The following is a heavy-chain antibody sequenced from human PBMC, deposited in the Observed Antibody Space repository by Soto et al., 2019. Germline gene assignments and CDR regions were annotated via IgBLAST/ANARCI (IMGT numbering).Heavy chain of an antibody. CDR2: ISSSSSYI. CDR3: ARDREGYYYYGMDV. J-gene: IGHJ6*02. CDR1: GFTFSSYS. Sequence: SGFTFSSYSMNWVRQAPGQGLEWVSYISSSSSYIYYADSVKGRFTISRDNAKKSLYLQMNSLRAEDTAVYYCARDREGYYYYGMDVWGQGTTVTVS. V-gene: IGHV3-21*01.